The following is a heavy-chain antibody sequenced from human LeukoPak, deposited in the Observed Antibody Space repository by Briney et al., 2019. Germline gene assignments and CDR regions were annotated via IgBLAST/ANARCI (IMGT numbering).Heavy chain of an antibody. CDR1: GFGFSVYW. J-gene: IGHJ4*02. V-gene: IGHV3-74*01. CDR2: INEDGTSA. CDR3: ARAPTNSYGFCQ. Sequence: PGGSLRLSCAASGFGFSVYWMHWVRQAPGKGLVWVADINEDGTSASHADSVKGRFTISRDNAKNALYLHRNSLRVEDTAVYYCARAPTNSYGFCQWGQGSLVTVSS. D-gene: IGHD5-18*01.